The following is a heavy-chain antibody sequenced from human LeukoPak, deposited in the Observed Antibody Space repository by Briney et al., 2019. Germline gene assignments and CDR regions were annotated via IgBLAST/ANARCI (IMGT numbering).Heavy chain of an antibody. J-gene: IGHJ4*02. Sequence: GGSLRLSCAASGFTVSSNYMSWVRQAPGKGLEWVSVIYSGGSTYYADSVKGRFTISRDNSKNTLYLQMNSLRAEDTAVYYCARGRGGIMVRGVYYFDYWGQGTLVTVSS. V-gene: IGHV3-53*01. CDR2: IYSGGST. CDR3: ARGRGGIMVRGVYYFDY. CDR1: GFTVSSNY. D-gene: IGHD3-10*01.